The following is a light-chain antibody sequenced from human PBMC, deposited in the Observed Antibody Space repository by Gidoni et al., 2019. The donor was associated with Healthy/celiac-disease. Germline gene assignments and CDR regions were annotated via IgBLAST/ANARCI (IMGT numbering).Light chain of an antibody. V-gene: IGLV1-51*01. J-gene: IGLJ2*01. CDR2: DNN. CDR1: SFNIVNNS. Sequence: QSVLTQPHSVSAAPGQKVTISCSGSSFNIVNNSVSWYQQLPGTAPKLLIYDNNKRPSGIPDRFSGSKSVTSATLGITVLQTGDEADYYCVTWDSSLSAVVFGGGTKLTVL. CDR3: VTWDSSLSAVV.